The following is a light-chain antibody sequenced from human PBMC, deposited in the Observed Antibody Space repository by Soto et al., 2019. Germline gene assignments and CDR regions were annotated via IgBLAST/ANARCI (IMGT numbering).Light chain of an antibody. CDR3: QHYNTYSPGT. V-gene: IGKV1-5*01. Sequence: DTQMTQTPATLSAFAGDRVTVTCRASQSVSSWVAWYQEKPGRGPKLLIYDASTWQSGVPSRFIGSGSGTEFTLTITSLQPDDFATYYCQHYNTYSPGTFGQGTRVEVK. CDR2: DAS. J-gene: IGKJ1*01. CDR1: QSVSSW.